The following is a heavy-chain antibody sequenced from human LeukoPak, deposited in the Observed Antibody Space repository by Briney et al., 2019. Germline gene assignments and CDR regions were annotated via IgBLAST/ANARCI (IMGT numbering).Heavy chain of an antibody. J-gene: IGHJ4*02. V-gene: IGHV5-10-1*01. Sequence: GESLKISCKGSGYSFTSYWISWVRQMPGKGLEWMGRIDPSDSYTNYSPSFQGHVTISADKSISTAYLQWSSLKASDTAMYYCARRVGGYYYYFDYWGQGNLVNVSS. CDR1: GYSFTSYW. CDR2: IDPSDSYT. CDR3: ARRVGGYYYYFDY. D-gene: IGHD2/OR15-2a*01.